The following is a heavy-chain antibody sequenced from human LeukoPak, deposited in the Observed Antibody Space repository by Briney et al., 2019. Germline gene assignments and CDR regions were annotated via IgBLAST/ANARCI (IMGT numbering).Heavy chain of an antibody. CDR2: IYNGGST. CDR1: GGSISSYY. Sequence: PSETLSLTCTVPGGSISSYYWSWIRQPPGKGLEWIGYIYNGGSTNYNPSLKSRVTTSVDTSKNQFSLKVIYVTAADTAVYYCARDRIRYCSGGSCYSSYAMDVWGKGTTVTVSS. CDR3: ARDRIRYCSGGSCYSSYAMDV. V-gene: IGHV4-59*01. J-gene: IGHJ6*04. D-gene: IGHD2-15*01.